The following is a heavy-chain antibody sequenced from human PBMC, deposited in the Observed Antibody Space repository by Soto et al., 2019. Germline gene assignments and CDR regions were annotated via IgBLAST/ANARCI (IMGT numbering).Heavy chain of an antibody. J-gene: IGHJ4*02. CDR2: ISGSGGST. Sequence: EVQLLESGGGLVQPGGSLRLSCAASGFTFSSYAMSWVRQAPGKGLEWVSAISGSGGSTYYADSVKGRFTISRDNSKNTLYLQMNSLRAEDTAVYYCARLDSSGYYETRDFDYWGQGTLVTVSS. V-gene: IGHV3-23*01. CDR1: GFTFSSYA. D-gene: IGHD3-22*01. CDR3: ARLDSSGYYETRDFDY.